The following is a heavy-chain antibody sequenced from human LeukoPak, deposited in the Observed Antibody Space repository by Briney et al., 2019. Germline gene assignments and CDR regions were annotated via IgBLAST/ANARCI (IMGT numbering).Heavy chain of an antibody. D-gene: IGHD6-13*01. CDR1: GFTFTDYW. V-gene: IGHV3-7*01. CDR3: ARDGTAAGLYFDL. J-gene: IGHJ4*01. Sequence: GGSLLLPCEVSGFTFTDYWMNWVRQAPGKGPEWVASIRQDGSEKTYVDSVKGRFTISRDNTKNSLSLQLNGLRAEDTAVYYCARDGTAAGLYFDLWGQGTLVTVSS. CDR2: IRQDGSEK.